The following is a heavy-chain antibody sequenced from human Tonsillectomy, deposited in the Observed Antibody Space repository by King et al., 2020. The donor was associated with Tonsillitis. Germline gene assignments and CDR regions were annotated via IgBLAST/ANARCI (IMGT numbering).Heavy chain of an antibody. J-gene: IGHJ4*02. D-gene: IGHD5-18*01. CDR3: AKGVGDTGSYYFDY. Sequence: VQLVESGGGLLQLGRSLRLSCAASGFTFDDYAMHWVRQAPGKGLQWVSGISWNSGYILYADSVKGRFTISRDNAKNSLYLQMNSLRAEDTALYYCAKGVGDTGSYYFDYWGQGTLVTVSS. V-gene: IGHV3-9*01. CDR1: GFTFDDYA. CDR2: ISWNSGYI.